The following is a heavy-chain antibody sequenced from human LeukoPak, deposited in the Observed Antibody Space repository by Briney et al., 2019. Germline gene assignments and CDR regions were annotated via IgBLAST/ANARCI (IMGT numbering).Heavy chain of an antibody. V-gene: IGHV1-18*01. CDR3: AGGIQLWSDYYGMDV. CDR1: GYTFTSYG. D-gene: IGHD5-18*01. J-gene: IGHJ6*02. CDR2: ISAYNGNT. Sequence: ASVKVSCKASGYTFTSYGISWVRQAPGQGLEWMGWISAYNGNTSYARRLQGRVTMTTDTSTSTAYMELRSLRSDDTAVYYCAGGIQLWSDYYGMDVWGQGTTVTVSS.